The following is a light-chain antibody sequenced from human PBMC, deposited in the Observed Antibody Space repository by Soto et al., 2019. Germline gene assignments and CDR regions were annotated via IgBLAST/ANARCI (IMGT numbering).Light chain of an antibody. CDR3: SSFRRSNTPHVL. V-gene: IGLV2-14*01. CDR2: GVT. CDR1: SSDVGSYNF. Sequence: QSVLTQPASVSGSPGQSITISCTGTSSDVGSYNFVSWYQQHPGKAPKLMIYGVTNRPSGVSNRFSGSKSGNTASLTISGLQAEDDANYYCSSFRRSNTPHVLFGGGTKLTVL. J-gene: IGLJ2*01.